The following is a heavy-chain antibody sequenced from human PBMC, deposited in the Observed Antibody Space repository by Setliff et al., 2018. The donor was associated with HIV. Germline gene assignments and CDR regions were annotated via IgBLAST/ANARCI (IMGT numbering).Heavy chain of an antibody. CDR1: GYTFTSYY. V-gene: IGHV1-46*01. Sequence: ASVKVSCKASGYTFTSYYMHWVRQAPGQGLEWMGIINPSSGSTTYAQKFQGRVTMTRDTSTSTVYMELSSLRSEDTALYYCARDPAPSSSASYFQHWGQGTPVTVSS. D-gene: IGHD6-6*01. CDR2: INPSSGST. J-gene: IGHJ1*01. CDR3: ARDPAPSSSASYFQH.